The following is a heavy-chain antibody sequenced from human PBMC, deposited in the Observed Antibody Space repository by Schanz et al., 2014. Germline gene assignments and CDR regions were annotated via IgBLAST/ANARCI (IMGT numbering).Heavy chain of an antibody. CDR2: ISGSGGST. CDR1: GFTLSNYA. Sequence: EVQLVESGGGLAQPGGSLRLSCAASGFTLSNYAMSWVRQAPGKGLEWVIVISGSGGSTYYADSVRGRFTMSRDNAKNSVFLQMNSLRAEDTAVYYCVRDSFFAFDYWGQGTLVTVSS. D-gene: IGHD3-3*01. V-gene: IGHV3-23*04. CDR3: VRDSFFAFDY. J-gene: IGHJ4*02.